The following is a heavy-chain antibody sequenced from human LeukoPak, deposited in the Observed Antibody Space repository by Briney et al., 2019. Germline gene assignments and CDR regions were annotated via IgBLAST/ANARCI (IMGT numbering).Heavy chain of an antibody. CDR3: ARLRYCGGGSCYGMDV. CDR1: GYSFISYW. Sequence: GESLKISCKGAGYSFISYWIGWVRQMPGKGLEWMGIIYPGDSGTRYSPSFQGQVTISADKSISTAYLQWSSLKASDTAMYYCARLRYCGGGSCYGMDVWGQGTTVTVSS. J-gene: IGHJ6*02. CDR2: IYPGDSGT. V-gene: IGHV5-51*01. D-gene: IGHD2-15*01.